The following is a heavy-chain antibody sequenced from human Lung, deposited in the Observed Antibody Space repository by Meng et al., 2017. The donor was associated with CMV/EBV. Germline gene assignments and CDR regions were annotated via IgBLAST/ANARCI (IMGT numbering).Heavy chain of an antibody. CDR2: IYYSGST. CDR3: ARLGGFLNWFDP. Sequence: VSGGSISSSAHYWTWIRQHPGKGLEWIGYIYYSGSTYSNPSLKSRVTISVETSKNQFSLRLISVTAADTAVYYCARLGGFLNWFDPWGQGTLVTVSS. CDR1: GGSISSSAHY. D-gene: IGHD2-15*01. J-gene: IGHJ5*02. V-gene: IGHV4-31*02.